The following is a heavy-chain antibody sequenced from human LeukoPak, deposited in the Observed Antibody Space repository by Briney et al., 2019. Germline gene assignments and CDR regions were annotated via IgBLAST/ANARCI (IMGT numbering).Heavy chain of an antibody. V-gene: IGHV3-23*01. J-gene: IGHJ4*02. CDR2: ISASGDNT. CDR1: GFTFRSAW. Sequence: GGSLRLSCVASGFTFRSAWMTWVRQAPGKGLVWVAVISASGDNTDYADSVKGRFTISRDNSKNTLSLQMNSLRVEDTAVYYCAKVVGTGTTPTDYWGQGTLVTVSS. CDR3: AKVVGTGTTPTDY. D-gene: IGHD1-1*01.